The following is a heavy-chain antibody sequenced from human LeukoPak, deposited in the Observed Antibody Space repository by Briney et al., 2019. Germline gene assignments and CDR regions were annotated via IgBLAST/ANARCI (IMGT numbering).Heavy chain of an antibody. V-gene: IGHV3-13*01. J-gene: IGHJ3*02. CDR2: IGTAGDT. Sequence: PGGPRRLSCAASGLTFSSYALHGVRQATGKVLKGASAIGTAGDTYYPGSVKGRFTISRENAKNSLYLQMNSLRAGDTAVYYCARGGVGSAGTGAFDIWGQGTMVTVSS. CDR3: ARGGVGSAGTGAFDI. CDR1: GLTFSSYA. D-gene: IGHD6-19*01.